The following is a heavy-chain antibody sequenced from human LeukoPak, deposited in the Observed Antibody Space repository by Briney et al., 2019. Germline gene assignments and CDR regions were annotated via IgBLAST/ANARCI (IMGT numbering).Heavy chain of an antibody. V-gene: IGHV3-48*02. CDR2: ISSTGSTI. D-gene: IGHD6-19*01. CDR3: ARESVSVAGIDY. CDR1: GFTVSNNY. J-gene: IGHJ4*02. Sequence: GGSLRLSCAASGFTVSNNYMTWVRQAPGKGLEWVSYISSTGSTIYYADSVKGRFTISRDNAKNSLYLQMNSLRDEDTAVYYCARESVSVAGIDYWGQGTVVTVSS.